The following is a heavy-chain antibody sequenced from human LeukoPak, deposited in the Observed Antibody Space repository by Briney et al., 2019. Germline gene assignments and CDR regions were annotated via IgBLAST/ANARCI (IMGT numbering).Heavy chain of an antibody. Sequence: GGSLRLSCAASGFTVSGNYMSWVRQAPGKGLEWVSVIYRGGSTYYADSVKGRFTISRDNSKNSLYLQMNSLRTEDTALYYCAKDMRITMVRGVIIPDAFDIWGQGTMVTVSS. D-gene: IGHD3-10*01. CDR3: AKDMRITMVRGVIIPDAFDI. CDR1: GFTVSGNY. J-gene: IGHJ3*02. V-gene: IGHV3-53*05. CDR2: IYRGGST.